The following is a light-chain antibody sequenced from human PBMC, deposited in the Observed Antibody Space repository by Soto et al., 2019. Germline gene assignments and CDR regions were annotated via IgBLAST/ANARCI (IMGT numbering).Light chain of an antibody. J-gene: IGLJ3*02. V-gene: IGLV4-69*01. CDR3: QTWGTGPWV. Sequence: QLVLTQSPSASASLGASVKLTCTLSSGHSSYAIAWHQQQPEKGPRYLMKLNSDGSHSKGDGIPDRFSGSSSGAERYLTISSLQSEDAADYYCQTWGTGPWVFGGGTKVTVL. CDR2: LNSDGSH. CDR1: SGHSSYA.